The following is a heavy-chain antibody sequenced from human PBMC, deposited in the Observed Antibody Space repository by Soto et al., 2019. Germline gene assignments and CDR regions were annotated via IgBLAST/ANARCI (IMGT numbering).Heavy chain of an antibody. CDR3: ATDIGGGSGYGDYFDP. J-gene: IGHJ5*02. D-gene: IGHD4-17*01. CDR1: GYTFTSHD. CDR2: MNPNSGNT. Sequence: QVQLVQSGAEVKKPGASVKVSCKASGYTFTSHDINWVRQATGQRPEWMGWMNPNSGNTGYAQKFQSRVTMTRDTSISTAYMELSSLTSEDTAIYFCATDIGGGSGYGDYFDPWGQGTLVTVSS. V-gene: IGHV1-8*01.